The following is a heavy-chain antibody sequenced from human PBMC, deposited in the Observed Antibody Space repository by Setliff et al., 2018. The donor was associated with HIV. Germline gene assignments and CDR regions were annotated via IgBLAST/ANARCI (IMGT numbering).Heavy chain of an antibody. D-gene: IGHD2-2*01. Sequence: SETLSLTCTVSGDSITGRWLSWIRQPPGKGLEWTGNIYHNGFSNYNPSLKSRLTISVDTSKNQVSLTLSSVTPADTAVYYCARHICGTTACYAVDVWGPGTMVTVSS. V-gene: IGHV4-59*11. J-gene: IGHJ3*01. CDR1: GDSITGRW. CDR3: ARHICGTTACYAVDV. CDR2: IYHNGFS.